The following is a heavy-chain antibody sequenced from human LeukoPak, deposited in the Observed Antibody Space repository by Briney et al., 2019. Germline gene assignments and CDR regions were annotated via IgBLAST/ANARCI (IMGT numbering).Heavy chain of an antibody. CDR2: ARNKANSYTT. Sequence: PGGSLRLSCAASGFTFGDHYMDWVRQAPGKGLEWVGRARNKANSYTTEYAASVKGRFTISRDDSKNSLYLQMNSLKTEDTAVYYCARAKRYCSGGNCYSVPDYWGQGTLVTVSS. CDR3: ARAKRYCSGGNCYSVPDY. V-gene: IGHV3-72*01. D-gene: IGHD2-15*01. J-gene: IGHJ4*02. CDR1: GFTFGDHY.